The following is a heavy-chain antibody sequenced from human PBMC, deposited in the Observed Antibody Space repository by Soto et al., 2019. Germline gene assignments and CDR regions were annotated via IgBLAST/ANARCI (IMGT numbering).Heavy chain of an antibody. D-gene: IGHD3-9*01. CDR3: ARGRSAGYYKRNWFDP. V-gene: IGHV4-31*03. CDR1: GGSVSSGGYY. Sequence: VQLQESGPGLVKPSQTLSLTCTVSGGSVSSGGYYWSWLRQPPGKGLEWIGYIFPGGNSYYNVCLESRVTISVDRSKNQFSLRLDFVTVADTAVYFCARGRSAGYYKRNWFDPWGQGTLVTVSS. CDR2: IFPGGNS. J-gene: IGHJ5*02.